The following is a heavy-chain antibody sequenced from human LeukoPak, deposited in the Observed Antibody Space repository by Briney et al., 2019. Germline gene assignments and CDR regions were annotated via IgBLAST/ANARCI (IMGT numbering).Heavy chain of an antibody. CDR3: ARVPQMATMGY. V-gene: IGHV4-39*07. J-gene: IGHJ4*02. Sequence: ASETLSLTCTVSGDSVSSSTYFWGWIRQPPGRALEWIGHVYYTGTTYYNPSLKSRVTISVDTSKNQFSLKLSSVTAADTAVYFCARVPQMATMGYWGQGTLVTVSS. CDR1: GDSVSSSTYF. D-gene: IGHD5-24*01. CDR2: VYYTGTT.